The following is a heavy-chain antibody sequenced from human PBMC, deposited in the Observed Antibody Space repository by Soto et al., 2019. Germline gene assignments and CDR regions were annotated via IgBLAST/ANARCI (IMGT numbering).Heavy chain of an antibody. Sequence: SETLSLTCAISGDSISNNIYYWGWIRQSPEKGLEWIGSFYYSGSPYYNPSLKSRATISVDTPKNQFSLNLSSVTAADTAVYYCARLYTGSHLFDSWGQGTLVTVSS. J-gene: IGHJ4*02. CDR2: FYYSGSP. CDR3: ARLYTGSHLFDS. D-gene: IGHD1-26*01. V-gene: IGHV4-39*01. CDR1: GDSISNNIYY.